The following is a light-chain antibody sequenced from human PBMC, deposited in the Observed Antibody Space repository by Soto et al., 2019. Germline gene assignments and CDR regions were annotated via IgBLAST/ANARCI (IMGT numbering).Light chain of an antibody. CDR3: SSYTSSGTLV. CDR1: NSDLGGYNY. CDR2: EVS. Sequence: SVLTQPASVSGSPGQSITVSCTGTNSDLGGYNYVSWYQHHPGKAPKLMIYEVSNRPSGVSNRFSGSKSGNTASLAISGLQAEDEADYYCSSYTSSGTLVFGTGTKLTVL. J-gene: IGLJ1*01. V-gene: IGLV2-14*01.